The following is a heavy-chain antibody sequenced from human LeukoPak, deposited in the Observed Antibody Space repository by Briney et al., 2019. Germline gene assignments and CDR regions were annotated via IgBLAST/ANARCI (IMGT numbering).Heavy chain of an antibody. Sequence: ASVTVSCKASGYTFTGYYMHWVRQAPGQGLEWMGWINPNSGGTNYAQKFQGRVTMTSDTAISTAYMELSRLRSDDKAVYYCARERSGGTKYGGGDCPDAFDIWGQGTMVTVSS. V-gene: IGHV1-2*02. D-gene: IGHD2-21*02. CDR1: GYTFTGYY. J-gene: IGHJ3*02. CDR3: ARERSGGTKYGGGDCPDAFDI. CDR2: INPNSGGT.